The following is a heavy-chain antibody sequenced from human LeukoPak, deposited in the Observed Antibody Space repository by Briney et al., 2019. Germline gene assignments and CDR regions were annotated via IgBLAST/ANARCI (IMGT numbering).Heavy chain of an antibody. CDR3: VRGQVTAWGLDY. J-gene: IGHJ4*02. Sequence: PGGSLRLSCAASGFTFSSYWMHRVRQAPGKGLVWVSHISTDARTITYADFVKGRFTISRDNAKNTVYLQMNSLRAEDTALYYCVRGQVTAWGLDYWGQGTLVTASS. D-gene: IGHD2-2*01. CDR1: GFTFSSYW. V-gene: IGHV3-74*01. CDR2: ISTDARTI.